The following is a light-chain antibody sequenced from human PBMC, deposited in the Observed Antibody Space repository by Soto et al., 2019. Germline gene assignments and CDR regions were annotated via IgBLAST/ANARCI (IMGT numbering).Light chain of an antibody. J-gene: IGLJ1*01. V-gene: IGLV2-14*01. CDR3: TSFTSKRTYV. CDR2: QVS. Sequence: QSDLKKPASGSVSPGEAITISCTDPSSDVGGYNFVSWYQQHPGKAPKFIIYQVSHRPSGVSSRFSGSKSGNTASLTISGLRAEDEADYYCTSFTSKRTYVFGTGTEVNVL. CDR1: SSDVGGYNF.